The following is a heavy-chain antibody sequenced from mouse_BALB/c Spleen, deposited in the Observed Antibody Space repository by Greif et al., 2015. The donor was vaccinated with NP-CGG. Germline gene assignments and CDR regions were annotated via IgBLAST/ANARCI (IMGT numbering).Heavy chain of an antibody. Sequence: VQLVESGPGLVQPSQSLSITCTVSGFSLTSYGVHWVRQSPGKGLEWLGVIWSGGSTDYNAAFISRLSISKDNSKSXVLFEMNSLQADDTAIYYCARKGLLQAMDYWGQGTSVTVSS. CDR2: IWSGGST. J-gene: IGHJ4*01. D-gene: IGHD1-1*01. CDR1: GFSLTSYG. V-gene: IGHV2-4-1*01. CDR3: ARKGLLQAMDY.